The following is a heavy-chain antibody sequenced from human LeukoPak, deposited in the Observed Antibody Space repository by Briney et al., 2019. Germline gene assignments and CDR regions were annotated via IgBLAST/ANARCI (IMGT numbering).Heavy chain of an antibody. V-gene: IGHV3-74*01. CDR3: ASEVAVAGNWFDP. J-gene: IGHJ5*02. D-gene: IGHD6-19*01. Sequence: GGSLRLSCAASGFTFSSYWMHWVRQAPGKGLVWVSRINSDGSSTSYADSVKGRFTISRDNAKNTLYLQMNSLRAEDTAVYYCASEVAVAGNWFDPWGQGTLVTVSS. CDR2: INSDGSST. CDR1: GFTFSSYW.